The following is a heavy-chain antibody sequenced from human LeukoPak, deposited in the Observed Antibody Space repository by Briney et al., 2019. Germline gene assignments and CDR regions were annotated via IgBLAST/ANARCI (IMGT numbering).Heavy chain of an antibody. J-gene: IGHJ6*02. Sequence: GASVKVSCKAPGYTFTSYAMHWVRQAPGQRLEWMGWINAGNGNTKYSQKFQGRVTITRDTSASTAYMELSSLRSEDTAVYYCARDFYYRFRYYYYGMDVWGQGTTVTVSS. D-gene: IGHD1-26*01. CDR3: ARDFYYRFRYYYYGMDV. CDR1: GYTFTSYA. V-gene: IGHV1-3*01. CDR2: INAGNGNT.